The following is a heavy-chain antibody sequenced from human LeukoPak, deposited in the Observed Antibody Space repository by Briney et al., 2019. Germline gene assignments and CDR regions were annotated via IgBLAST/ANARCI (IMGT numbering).Heavy chain of an antibody. J-gene: IGHJ4*02. CDR2: ISGSGGST. V-gene: IGHV3-23*01. D-gene: IGHD5-18*01. Sequence: GGSLRLSCAASGFTFSTYSMNWVRQAPGKGLEWVSAISGSGGSTYYADSVKGRFTISRDNSKNTLYLQMNSLRAEDTAVYYCAKNGHSYGYSDYWGQGTLVTVSS. CDR1: GFTFSTYS. CDR3: AKNGHSYGYSDY.